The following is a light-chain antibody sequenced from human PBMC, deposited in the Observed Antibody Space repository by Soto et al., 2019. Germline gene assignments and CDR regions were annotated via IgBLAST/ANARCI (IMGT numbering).Light chain of an antibody. V-gene: IGKV3-15*01. CDR1: QSVSSN. J-gene: IGKJ4*01. Sequence: EIVMTQSPATLSVSPGERATLSCRASQSVSSNLAWYQQKPGQAPRLLIYGASTRATGIPARFSGSGSVTEFTITISSLLSEDFAVYYCQQYNNWPPLTFGGGTKVEIK. CDR2: GAS. CDR3: QQYNNWPPLT.